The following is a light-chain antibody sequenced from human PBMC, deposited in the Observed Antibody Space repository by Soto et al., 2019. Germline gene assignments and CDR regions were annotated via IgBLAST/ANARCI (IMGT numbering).Light chain of an antibody. Sequence: EKVMTQSPAALSVSPGERATLSCRASQSVNSNLAWYQQKAGQAPRLLLYGASTRATGIPARFSGSASGTEFTLTFSSLQSEDSAVYYCQQYNDWPLTFGGGTKVDIK. J-gene: IGKJ4*01. V-gene: IGKV3-15*01. CDR1: QSVNSN. CDR2: GAS. CDR3: QQYNDWPLT.